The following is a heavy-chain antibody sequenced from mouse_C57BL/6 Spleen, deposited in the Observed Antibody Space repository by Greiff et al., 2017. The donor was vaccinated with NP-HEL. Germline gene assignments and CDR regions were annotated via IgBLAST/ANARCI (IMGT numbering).Heavy chain of an antibody. Sequence: QVQLQQSGAELVKPGASVKLSCKASGYTFTSYWMQWVKQRPGQGLEWIGEIDPSDSSTNYNQKFKGKATLTVDTSSSTAYMQLSSLTSEDSAVYYCARMVNWAWFAYWGQGTLVTVSA. V-gene: IGHV1-50*01. J-gene: IGHJ3*01. D-gene: IGHD4-1*02. CDR3: ARMVNWAWFAY. CDR1: GYTFTSYW. CDR2: IDPSDSST.